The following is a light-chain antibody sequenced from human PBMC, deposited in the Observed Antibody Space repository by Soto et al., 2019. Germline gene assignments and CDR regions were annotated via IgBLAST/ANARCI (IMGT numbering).Light chain of an antibody. J-gene: IGKJ4*01. Sequence: AIQLTQSPSSLSASVGDRVTITCRVSQGISSALAWYQQKPGKPPRLLIYDASSLESGVPSRFSGSGSGTDFTLTISSLQPEDFATYYCQQFNSYPLTFGGGTRVEIK. CDR2: DAS. CDR1: QGISSA. V-gene: IGKV1-13*02. CDR3: QQFNSYPLT.